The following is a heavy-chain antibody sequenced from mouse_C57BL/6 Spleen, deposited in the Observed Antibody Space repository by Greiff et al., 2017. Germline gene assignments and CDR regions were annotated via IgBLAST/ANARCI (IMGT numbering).Heavy chain of an antibody. Sequence: QVQLKQSGPELVKPGASVKLSCKASGYTFTSYDINWVKQRPGSGLERIGWIYPRDGSTKYNEKFKGKATLTVDTSSSTAYMELHSLTSEDSAVYFSARGVVATRDWYFDVWGTGTTVTVSS. CDR3: ARGVVATRDWYFDV. J-gene: IGHJ1*03. CDR1: GYTFTSYD. CDR2: IYPRDGST. D-gene: IGHD1-1*01. V-gene: IGHV1-85*01.